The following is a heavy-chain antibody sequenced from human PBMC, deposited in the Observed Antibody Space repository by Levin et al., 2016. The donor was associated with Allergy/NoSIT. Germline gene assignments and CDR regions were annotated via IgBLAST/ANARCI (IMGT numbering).Heavy chain of an antibody. J-gene: IGHJ4*02. CDR3: ARGFFHGSGSRLDS. CDR2: INHSGST. Sequence: SETLSLTCAVYGGSFSGYFWSWIRQPPGKGLEWIGEINHSGSTNYAPSLKSRVTISVDTSKNQFSLKLSSVTAADTAVYYCARGFFHGSGSRLDSWGQGTLVTVSS. D-gene: IGHD3-10*01. CDR1: GGSFSGYF. V-gene: IGHV4-34*01.